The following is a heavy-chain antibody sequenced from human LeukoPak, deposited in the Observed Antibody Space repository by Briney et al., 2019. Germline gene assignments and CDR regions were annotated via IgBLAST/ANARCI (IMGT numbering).Heavy chain of an antibody. CDR3: AREPTSGREPTSGRPLDY. V-gene: IGHV4-4*07. CDR2: IYSSGSN. CDR1: GGSISGYF. J-gene: IGHJ4*02. D-gene: IGHD2-8*01. Sequence: PSETLSLTCTVSGGSISGYFWTWIRQPAGKGLEWIGRIYSSGSNNYNPSLKSRVTMSLDTSKNHFSLNLTSVTAADTAVYYCAREPTSGREPTSGRPLDYWGQGTLVRVSS.